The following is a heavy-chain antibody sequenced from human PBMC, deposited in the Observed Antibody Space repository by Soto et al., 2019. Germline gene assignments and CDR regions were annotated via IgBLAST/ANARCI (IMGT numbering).Heavy chain of an antibody. CDR3: ARGKVVAAHRDAFDI. Sequence: SETLSLTCTVSGGSIISGDYYWSWIRQPPGKGLEWIGYIYYSGSTYYNPSLKSRVTISVDTSKNQFSLRLSSVTAADTAVYYCARGKVVAAHRDAFDIWGQGTMVTVSS. CDR2: IYYSGST. CDR1: GGSIISGDYY. J-gene: IGHJ3*02. V-gene: IGHV4-30-4*01. D-gene: IGHD2-15*01.